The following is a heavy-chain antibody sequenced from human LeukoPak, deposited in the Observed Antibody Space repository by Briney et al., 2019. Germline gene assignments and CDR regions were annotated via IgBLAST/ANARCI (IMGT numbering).Heavy chain of an antibody. CDR3: AIHYYDSSGYYPADDY. CDR1: GGSFSGYY. D-gene: IGHD3-22*01. Sequence: SETLSLTCAVYGGSFSGYYWSWIRQPPGKGLEWIGEINHSGSTNYNPSLKSRVTISVDTSKNQFSLKLSSVTAADTAVYYCAIHYYDSSGYYPADDYWGQGTLVTVSS. J-gene: IGHJ4*02. CDR2: INHSGST. V-gene: IGHV4-34*01.